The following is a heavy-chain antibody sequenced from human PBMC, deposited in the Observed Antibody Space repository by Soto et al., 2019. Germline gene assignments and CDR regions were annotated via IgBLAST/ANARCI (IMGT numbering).Heavy chain of an antibody. CDR2: ISGSGGVT. Sequence: PGGSLRLSCTASGFSFNSNAMSWVRQAPGKGLEWVSVISGSGGVTFYADSVKGRFFISRDNSKNTMFLQMNSLRADDTAIYYCARGTYSSASTSFYFDYWGQGTLVTVSS. CDR1: GFSFNSNA. J-gene: IGHJ4*02. D-gene: IGHD5-18*01. CDR3: ARGTYSSASTSFYFDY. V-gene: IGHV3-23*01.